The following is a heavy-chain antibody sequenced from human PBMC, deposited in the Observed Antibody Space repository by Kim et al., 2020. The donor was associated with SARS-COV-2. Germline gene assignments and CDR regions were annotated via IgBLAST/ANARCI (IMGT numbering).Heavy chain of an antibody. D-gene: IGHD5-18*01. CDR1: GGTFSSYA. CDR3: ARVPVQLWLRPYFDY. V-gene: IGHV1-69*13. J-gene: IGHJ4*02. CDR2: IIPIFGTA. Sequence: SVKVSCKASGGTFSSYAISWVRQAPGQGLEWMGGIIPIFGTANYAQKFQGRVTITADESTSTAYMELSSLRSEDTAVYYCARVPVQLWLRPYFDYWGQGTLVTVSS.